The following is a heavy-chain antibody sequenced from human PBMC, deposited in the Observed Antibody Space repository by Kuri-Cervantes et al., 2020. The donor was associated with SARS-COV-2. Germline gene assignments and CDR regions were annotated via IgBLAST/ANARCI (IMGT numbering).Heavy chain of an antibody. Sequence: GGSLRLSCAASGFTFDDYAMHWVRQAPGKGLEWVSGISWNSGSIGYADSVKGRFTISRDNAKNSLYLQMNSLRAEDTAVYYCARGFRNYDFWSGYRPNYYYYYMDVWGKGTTVTVSS. J-gene: IGHJ6*03. CDR3: ARGFRNYDFWSGYRPNYYYYYMDV. CDR1: GFTFDDYA. CDR2: ISWNSGSI. D-gene: IGHD3-3*01. V-gene: IGHV3-9*01.